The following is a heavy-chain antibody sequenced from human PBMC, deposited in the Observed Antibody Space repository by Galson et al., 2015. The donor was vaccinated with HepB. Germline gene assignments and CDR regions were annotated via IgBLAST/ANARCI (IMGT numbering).Heavy chain of an antibody. CDR3: ATPNALWTSSKNWCQDWYFDL. D-gene: IGHD4/OR15-4a*01. CDR1: AGSIGNSS. V-gene: IGHV4-59*08. Sequence: SESMSLTCTLSAGSIGNSSWNWIRQPPGKGLEWIGYVYYRGGTKYNSCLESRVTLSGETSKHQLSLKLRSVTASDTAVYYCATPNALWTSSKNWCQDWYFDLWGRGTLVTVSS. CDR2: VYYRGGT. J-gene: IGHJ2*01.